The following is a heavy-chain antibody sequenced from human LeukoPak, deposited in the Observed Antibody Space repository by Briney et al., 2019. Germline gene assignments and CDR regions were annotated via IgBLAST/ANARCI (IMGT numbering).Heavy chain of an antibody. CDR1: GGTFSSYA. CDR2: IIPILGIA. J-gene: IGHJ3*02. Sequence: VASVKVSCKASGGTFSSYAISWVRQAPGQGLEWMGRIIPILGIANYAQKFQGRVTITADKSTSTAYMELSSLRSEDTAVYYCASVVVPAAGDAFDIWGQGTMVTVSS. V-gene: IGHV1-69*04. D-gene: IGHD2-2*01. CDR3: ASVVVPAAGDAFDI.